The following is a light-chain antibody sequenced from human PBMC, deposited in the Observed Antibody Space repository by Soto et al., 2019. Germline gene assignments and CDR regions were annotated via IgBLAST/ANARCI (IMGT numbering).Light chain of an antibody. J-gene: IGLJ2*01. CDR3: RSFTSTSTLVV. V-gene: IGLV2-14*01. CDR2: EVS. CDR1: SSDVGDYDF. Sequence: QPVLTQPASVSGSPGQSITISCTGSSSDVGDYDFVSWYQQHPGKAPKLIIYEVSDRPSGVSNRFSGSKSGNTASLTISGLQAADDAHYYCRSFTSTSTLVVFGGGTKLTVL.